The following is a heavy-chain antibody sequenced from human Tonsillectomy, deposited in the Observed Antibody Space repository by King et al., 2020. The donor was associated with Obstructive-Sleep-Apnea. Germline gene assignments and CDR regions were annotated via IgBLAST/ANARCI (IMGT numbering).Heavy chain of an antibody. CDR1: GGSISSGGYY. Sequence: QLQESGPGLVKPSQTLSLTCTVSGGSISSGGYYWSWIRQHPGKGLEWIGYIYYNGSTYYNPSLKSRVTISVDTSKNQFSLKLSSVTGADTAVYYCARTGASVSFDYLGQGTLVTVSS. CDR2: IYYNGST. J-gene: IGHJ4*02. D-gene: IGHD3-10*01. CDR3: ARTGASVSFDY. V-gene: IGHV4-31*03.